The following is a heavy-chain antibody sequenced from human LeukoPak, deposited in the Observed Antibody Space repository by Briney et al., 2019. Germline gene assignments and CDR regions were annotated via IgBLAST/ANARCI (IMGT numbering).Heavy chain of an antibody. CDR1: GYTFTGYY. CDR3: ARAGVGYCSGGSCYRQGNNWFDP. J-gene: IGHJ5*02. CDR2: INPNNGNT. D-gene: IGHD2-15*01. Sequence: ASVKVSCKASGYTFTGYYMHWVRQAPGQGLEWMGRINPNNGNTGYAQKFQGRVTMTRNTSISTAYMELSSLRSEDTAVYYCARAGVGYCSGGSCYRQGNNWFDPWGQGTLVTVSS. V-gene: IGHV1-8*02.